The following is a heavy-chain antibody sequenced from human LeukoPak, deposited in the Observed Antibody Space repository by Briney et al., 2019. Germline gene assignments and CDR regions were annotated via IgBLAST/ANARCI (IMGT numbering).Heavy chain of an antibody. V-gene: IGHV3-30-3*01. CDR2: ISDDGSNK. CDR1: GFTFSSYA. J-gene: IGHJ4*02. Sequence: GGSLRLSCAASGFTFSSYAMHWVRQAPGKGLEWVAVISDDGSNKYYADSMKGRFTISRDNSKNTLYLQMNSLRTEDTAVYYCARGGWMDTAMAYFDYWGQGTLVTVSS. D-gene: IGHD5-18*01. CDR3: ARGGWMDTAMAYFDY.